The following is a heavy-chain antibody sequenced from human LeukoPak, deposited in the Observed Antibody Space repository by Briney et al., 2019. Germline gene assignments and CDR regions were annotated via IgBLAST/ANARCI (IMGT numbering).Heavy chain of an antibody. CDR1: GYRVPSHW. D-gene: IGHD4-11*01. Sequence: GESLKISCQVFGYRVPSHWIGWVRPMPGKGLEWMGFIYPGDSNTRYSPSFQGQVTISVDKSISTAYLQWGSLKASDTAMYYCARRNGNYFDYWGQGSLVSVSS. CDR2: IYPGDSNT. CDR3: ARRNGNYFDY. V-gene: IGHV5-51*01. J-gene: IGHJ4*02.